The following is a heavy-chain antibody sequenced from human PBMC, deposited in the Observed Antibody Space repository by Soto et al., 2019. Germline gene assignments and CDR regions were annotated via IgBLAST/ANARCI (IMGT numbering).Heavy chain of an antibody. CDR3: AKDRARYCGGGSCYSIFDY. J-gene: IGHJ4*02. D-gene: IGHD2-15*01. CDR2: ISYDGSNK. Sequence: QVPLVESGGGVVQPGRSLRLSCAASGFTFSSYGMHWVRQAPGKGLEWVAVISYDGSNKYYADSVKGRFTISRDNSKNTLYLQMNSLRAADTAVYYCAKDRARYCGGGSCYSIFDYWGQGTLVTVSS. V-gene: IGHV3-30*18. CDR1: GFTFSSYG.